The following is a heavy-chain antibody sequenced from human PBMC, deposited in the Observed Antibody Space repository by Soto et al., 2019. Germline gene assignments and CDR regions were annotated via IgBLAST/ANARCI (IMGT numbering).Heavy chain of an antibody. CDR2: IYWNDDK. CDR1: GFSLTTTGVG. Sequence: ESGPTLVNPTQTLTLTCTFSGFSLTTTGVGVVWIRQPPGKALEWLALIYWNDDKRYSPSLKSRLTITKDTSKNQVVLTMTNMDPVDTATYYCAHKAYCSTTSCYIFDYWGQGSLVTVSS. V-gene: IGHV2-5*01. D-gene: IGHD2-2*02. CDR3: AHKAYCSTTSCYIFDY. J-gene: IGHJ4*02.